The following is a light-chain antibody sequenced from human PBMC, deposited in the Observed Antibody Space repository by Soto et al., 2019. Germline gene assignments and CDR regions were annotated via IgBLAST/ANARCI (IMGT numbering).Light chain of an antibody. CDR3: QQYGSSPPLS. V-gene: IGKV3-20*01. CDR1: ESVSSN. CDR2: GAS. Sequence: EIVLTQSPATLSVSPGDRATLSCRASESVSSNVAWYQQKPGQTPRLLIYGASSRATGIPDRFSGSGSGTDFTLTISRLEPEDFAVYYCQQYGSSPPLSFGGGTKVDIK. J-gene: IGKJ4*01.